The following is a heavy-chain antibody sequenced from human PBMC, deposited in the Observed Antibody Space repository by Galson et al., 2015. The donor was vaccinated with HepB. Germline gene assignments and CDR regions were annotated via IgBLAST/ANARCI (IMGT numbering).Heavy chain of an antibody. V-gene: IGHV3-23*01. D-gene: IGHD5-12*01. Sequence: SLRLSCAASGFVFSSYVMGWVRQAPGKGPEWVPGISDGGRYTYYAGSVKGRFTISRDNSRNTLYLQMNRLRAEDTAVYFCASGHSGYDSGSYYFDSWGQGALVTVSS. CDR3: ASGHSGYDSGSYYFDS. CDR1: GFVFSSYV. J-gene: IGHJ4*02. CDR2: ISDGGRYT.